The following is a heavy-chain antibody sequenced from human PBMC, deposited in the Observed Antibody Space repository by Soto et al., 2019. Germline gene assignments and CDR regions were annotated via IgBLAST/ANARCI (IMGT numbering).Heavy chain of an antibody. CDR2: IIPIFGTA. V-gene: IGHV1-69*01. CDR1: GGTFSSSA. CDR3: ARDRPRIGGAFDN. D-gene: IGHD3-16*01. Sequence: QVQLVQSGAEVKKPGSSVKVSCKASGGTFSSSAISWVRQAPGQGLEWMGGIIPIFGTANYAQKVQGRVTNTADESKSTAYRELSRLRSEDTAGYYCARDRPRIGGAFDNWGQGTMVTVSS. J-gene: IGHJ3*02.